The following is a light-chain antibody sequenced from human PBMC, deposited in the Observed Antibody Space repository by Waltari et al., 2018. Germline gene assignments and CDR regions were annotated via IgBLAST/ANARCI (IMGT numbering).Light chain of an antibody. CDR3: SSYTSSSTL. V-gene: IGLV2-14*03. CDR2: DVK. CDR1: SSDVGGYNY. J-gene: IGLJ2*01. Sequence: QSALTQPASVSGSPGQSITISCTGTSSDVGGYNYVSWYQQHPDKAPKLMIYDVKNRASGVSNRFSGSKSGNTASLTISGLQAEDEAEYYCSSYTSSSTLFGGGTKLTVL.